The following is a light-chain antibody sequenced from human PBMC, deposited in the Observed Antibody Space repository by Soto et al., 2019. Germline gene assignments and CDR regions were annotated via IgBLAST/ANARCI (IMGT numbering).Light chain of an antibody. Sequence: EIVMTQSPATLSVSPGERATLSCRASQSVSSNLAWYQQKPGQAPRLLIYGASTRATGIPARFSGSGSGTEFTLTISSLQSEDFAVYYCQQYNNWPGTFGQGTRWIPN. CDR1: QSVSSN. J-gene: IGKJ1*01. CDR2: GAS. V-gene: IGKV3-15*01. CDR3: QQYNNWPGT.